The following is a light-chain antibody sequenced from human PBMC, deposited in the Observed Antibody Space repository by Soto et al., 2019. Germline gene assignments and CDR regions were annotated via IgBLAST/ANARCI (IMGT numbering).Light chain of an antibody. Sequence: EIVLTQSPATLSVSPGERATLSCRASQSVRSNLAWYQQKPGQGPRLLIFGASTRATNIPARFSGSGSGTEFTLTIISLHSEDYAVYYCQQYINWPPLTFGGGTKVEIK. CDR1: QSVRSN. CDR3: QQYINWPPLT. V-gene: IGKV3-15*01. J-gene: IGKJ4*01. CDR2: GAS.